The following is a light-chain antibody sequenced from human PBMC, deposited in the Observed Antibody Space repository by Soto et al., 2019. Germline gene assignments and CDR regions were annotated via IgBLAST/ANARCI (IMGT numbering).Light chain of an antibody. V-gene: IGKV3D-15*01. CDR1: QTVDRN. CDR2: DAS. Sequence: EIVMTQSPPTLSVSPGERATLSCRASQTVDRNLAWYQQKPGQAPRLLIYDASTRATDIPARFSGSGSETEFTLTISNLQSEDFAVYYCQQYKNWPPWAFGQGTKVDIK. CDR3: QQYKNWPPWA. J-gene: IGKJ1*01.